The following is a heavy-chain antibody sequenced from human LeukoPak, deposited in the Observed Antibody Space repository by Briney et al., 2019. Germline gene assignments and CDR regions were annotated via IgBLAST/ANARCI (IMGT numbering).Heavy chain of an antibody. D-gene: IGHD3-3*01. J-gene: IGHJ3*02. CDR1: GFTFSSYA. V-gene: IGHV3-30-3*01. CDR2: ISYDGSNK. Sequence: GGSLRLSCAASGFTFSSYAMHWVRQAPDKGLEWVAVISYDGSNKYYADSVKGRFTISRDNSKNTLYLQMNSLRAEDTAVYYCARDPGVLRFLEWSDAFDIWGQGTMVTVSS. CDR3: ARDPGVLRFLEWSDAFDI.